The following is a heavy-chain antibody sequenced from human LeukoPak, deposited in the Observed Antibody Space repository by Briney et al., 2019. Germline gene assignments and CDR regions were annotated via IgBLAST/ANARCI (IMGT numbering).Heavy chain of an antibody. D-gene: IGHD2-15*01. CDR2: INTDGSST. CDR3: ARAGYCSGGSCYFDY. J-gene: IGHJ4*02. V-gene: IGHV3-74*01. Sequence: PGGSLRLSCAASGFTFSSYWMHWVRQAPGKGLVWVSRINTDGSSTSDADSVRGRVTISRDNGKNTLYLQMNSLSAEDTAVYYCARAGYCSGGSCYFDYWGQGTQVIVSS. CDR1: GFTFSSYW.